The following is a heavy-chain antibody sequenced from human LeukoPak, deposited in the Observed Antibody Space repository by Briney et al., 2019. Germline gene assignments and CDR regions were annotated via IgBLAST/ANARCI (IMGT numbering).Heavy chain of an antibody. CDR3: ARYPSVNNAIGSNWFDH. V-gene: IGHV3-74*01. Sequence: AESLRLSCAASTFTFSSHWMEWDRPAPGKELVWFSRTHSGGSVRNYANSVEGRFIISRDNAKNTLYLQMNNLGVEDTAVYFCARYPSVNNAIGSNWFDHWGQGALVTVSS. CDR2: THSGGSVR. J-gene: IGHJ5*02. CDR1: TFTFSSHW. D-gene: IGHD2/OR15-2a*01.